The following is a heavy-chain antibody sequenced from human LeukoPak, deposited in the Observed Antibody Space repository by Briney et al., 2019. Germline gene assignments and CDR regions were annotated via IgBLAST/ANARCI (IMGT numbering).Heavy chain of an antibody. Sequence: QTGGSLRLSCAASGFTFSSYSMNWVRQAPGKGLEWVSYISSTGSTIYYADSVKGRFTISRDNAKNSLYLQMHSLRAEDTAVYYCANTLVGATTVLDYWGQGTLVTVSS. CDR1: GFTFSSYS. J-gene: IGHJ4*02. CDR2: ISSTGSTI. CDR3: ANTLVGATTVLDY. V-gene: IGHV3-48*04. D-gene: IGHD1-26*01.